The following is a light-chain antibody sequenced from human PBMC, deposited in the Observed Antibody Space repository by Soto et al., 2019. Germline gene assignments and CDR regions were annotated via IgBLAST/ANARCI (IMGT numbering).Light chain of an antibody. J-gene: IGLJ1*01. CDR1: SSDIGGYNF. CDR2: EVS. CDR3: SSYAGSNIL. V-gene: IGLV2-8*01. Sequence: QSVLTQPPSASGSPGQSVTISCTGTSSDIGGYNFVSWYQQHPGKAPKLMIYEVSKRPSGVPDRFSGSKSGNTASLTVSGLQAEDEADYYCSSYAGSNILFGTGTKVTV.